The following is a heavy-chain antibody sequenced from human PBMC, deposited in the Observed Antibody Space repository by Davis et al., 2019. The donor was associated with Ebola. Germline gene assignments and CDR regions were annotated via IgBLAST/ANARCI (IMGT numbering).Heavy chain of an antibody. CDR3: ARDFAALYYYGMDV. J-gene: IGHJ6*02. V-gene: IGHV1-18*01. D-gene: IGHD3-3*01. CDR1: GYTFTSYG. CDR2: ISAYNGNT. Sequence: AASVKVSCKASGYTFTSYGISWVRQAPGQGLEWMGWISAYNGNTNYAQKLQGRVTMTTDTSTSTAYMELSSLRSEDTAVYYCARDFAALYYYGMDVWGQGTTVTVSS.